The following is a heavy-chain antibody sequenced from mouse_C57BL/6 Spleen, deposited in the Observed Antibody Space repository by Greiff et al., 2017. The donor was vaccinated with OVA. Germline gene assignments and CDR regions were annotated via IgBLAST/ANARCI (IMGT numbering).Heavy chain of an antibody. Sequence: VQLQQSGAELARPGASVKMSCKASGYTFTSYTMHWVKQRPGQGLEWIGYINPSSGYTKYNQKFKDKATLTADKSSSTAYMQLSSLTSEDSAVYYCARSNYGGMDYWGQGTSVTVSS. J-gene: IGHJ4*01. CDR2: INPSSGYT. V-gene: IGHV1-4*01. CDR3: ARSNYGGMDY. D-gene: IGHD1-1*01. CDR1: GYTFTSYT.